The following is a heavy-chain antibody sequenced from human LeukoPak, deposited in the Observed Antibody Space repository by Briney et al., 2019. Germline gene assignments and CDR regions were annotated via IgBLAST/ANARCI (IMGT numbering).Heavy chain of an antibody. CDR1: GGSFSGYY. CDR3: ARDRGRVVVPAAHGTFDI. J-gene: IGHJ3*02. V-gene: IGHV4-34*01. Sequence: SETLSLTCAVYGGSFSGYYWSWIRQPPGKGLEWIGYIYHSGSTYYNPSLKSRVTISVDRSKNQFSLKLSSVTAADTAVYYCARDRGRVVVPAAHGTFDIWGQGTMVTVSS. D-gene: IGHD2-2*01. CDR2: IYHSGST.